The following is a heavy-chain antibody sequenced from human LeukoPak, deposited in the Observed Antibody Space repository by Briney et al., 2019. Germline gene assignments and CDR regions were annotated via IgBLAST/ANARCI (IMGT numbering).Heavy chain of an antibody. CDR3: ARVGVVGAADY. J-gene: IGHJ4*02. CDR1: GFTFSSYS. D-gene: IGHD1-26*01. CDR2: ISSSSSYI. Sequence: GGSLRLSCAASGFTFSSYSMNWVRQAPGKGLEWVSSISSSSSYIYYADSVKGRFTISRDNAKNSLYLQMNSLRAEVTAVYYCARVGVVGAADYWGQGTLVTVSS. V-gene: IGHV3-21*01.